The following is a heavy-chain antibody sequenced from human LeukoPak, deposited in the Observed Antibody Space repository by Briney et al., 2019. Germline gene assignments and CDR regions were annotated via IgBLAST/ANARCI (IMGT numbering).Heavy chain of an antibody. Sequence: GGSLRLSCAASGFTFSSYAMHWVRQAPGKGLEWVAVISYDGSNKYYADSVKGRFTISRDNSKNTLYLQMNSLRAEDTAVYYCAREVGYSSGWRGSYFDYWGQGTLVTVSS. V-gene: IGHV3-30-3*01. D-gene: IGHD6-19*01. J-gene: IGHJ4*02. CDR2: ISYDGSNK. CDR3: AREVGYSSGWRGSYFDY. CDR1: GFTFSSYA.